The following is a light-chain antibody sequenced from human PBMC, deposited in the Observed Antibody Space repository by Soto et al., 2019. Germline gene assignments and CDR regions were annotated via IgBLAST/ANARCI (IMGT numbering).Light chain of an antibody. V-gene: IGLV8-61*01. CDR2: NTK. Sequence: QTVVTHEPSFSVSPGGTVTLTCGLSSGSLSTTYYPSWYQQNPGQAPRTLIYNTKIRSSGVPDRFSGSILGNKAALTITGAQADDESHYYCVLYMGSGISVFGGGTKLTVL. J-gene: IGLJ3*02. CDR3: VLYMGSGISV. CDR1: SGSLSTTYY.